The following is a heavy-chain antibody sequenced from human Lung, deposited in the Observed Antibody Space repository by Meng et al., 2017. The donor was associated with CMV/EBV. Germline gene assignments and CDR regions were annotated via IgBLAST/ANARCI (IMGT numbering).Heavy chain of an antibody. D-gene: IGHD2-15*01. CDR3: AHGGGDC. J-gene: IGHJ4*02. V-gene: IGHV3-30-3*01. CDR1: GFTVSSYA. CDR2: ISYDGSNK. Sequence: VQVVEVGGGVGQPGRSLRLSCAASGFTVSSYAMHWVRQAPGKGLEWVAVISYDGSNKYYADSVKGRFTISRDNSKNTLYLQMNSLRAEDTAVYYCAHGGGDCWGQGTLVTVSS.